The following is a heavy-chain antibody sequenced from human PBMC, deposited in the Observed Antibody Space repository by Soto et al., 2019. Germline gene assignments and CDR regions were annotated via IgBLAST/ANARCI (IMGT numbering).Heavy chain of an antibody. CDR2: IYWDDDK. D-gene: IGHD3-22*01. V-gene: IGHV2-5*02. CDR1: GFSLSTSGVG. Sequence: QITLKESGPTLVKPTQTLTLTCTFSGFSLSTSGVGVGWIRQPPGKALEWLALIYWDDDKRYSPSLKSRLTXXXXXXXXXXXXXXXXXXXXXXXXXXXAXXXXXXXYDSTFDPWGQGTLVTVSS. J-gene: IGHJ5*02. CDR3: AXXXXXXXYDSTFDP.